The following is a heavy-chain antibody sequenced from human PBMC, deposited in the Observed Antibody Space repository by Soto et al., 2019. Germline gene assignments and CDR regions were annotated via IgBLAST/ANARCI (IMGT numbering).Heavy chain of an antibody. CDR1: GDTFTDYY. CDR3: ARGGHVVVVTAALDY. V-gene: IGHV1-46*01. D-gene: IGHD2-21*02. J-gene: IGHJ4*02. Sequence: QVQLVQSGAEVKKPGASVKVSCKASGDTFTDYYIHWVRQAPGQGLEWMGTVNPSGGHTTYAQHFLGRMTMTRDTSTSTLYIELTRLPSEDTAVYYCARGGHVVVVTAALDYWGQGTLVTVSS. CDR2: VNPSGGHT.